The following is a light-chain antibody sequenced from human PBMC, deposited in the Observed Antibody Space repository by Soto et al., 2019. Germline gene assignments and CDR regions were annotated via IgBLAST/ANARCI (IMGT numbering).Light chain of an antibody. CDR1: QSISSW. V-gene: IGKV1-5*03. Sequence: DIRMTQSPSTLSASVGDRVTITCRASQSISSWLAWYQQKPGKAPKLLIYKPSTLESGVPSRFSGSASGTEFPLTLSSLQPDDFATYYCQQYNGYGSWTFGQGTKVEIK. CDR3: QQYNGYGSWT. CDR2: KPS. J-gene: IGKJ1*01.